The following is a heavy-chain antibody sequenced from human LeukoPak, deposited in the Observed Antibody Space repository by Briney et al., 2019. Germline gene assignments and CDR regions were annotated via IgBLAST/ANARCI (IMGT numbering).Heavy chain of an antibody. Sequence: SETLSLTCAVYGGSFSNYYWSWIRQPPGKGLEWIGEINHSGSTNYNPSLRSRVTISLDTSKNQFSLKLSSVTAADTAVYYCARAATVVTPTVFYYYYMDVWGKGATVTVSS. V-gene: IGHV4-34*01. CDR3: ARAATVVTPTVFYYYYMDV. CDR2: INHSGST. CDR1: GGSFSNYY. D-gene: IGHD4-23*01. J-gene: IGHJ6*03.